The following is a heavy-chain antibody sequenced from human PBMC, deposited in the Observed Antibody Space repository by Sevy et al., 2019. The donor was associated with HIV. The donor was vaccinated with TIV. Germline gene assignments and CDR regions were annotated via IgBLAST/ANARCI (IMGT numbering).Heavy chain of an antibody. CDR1: GYRLIEVS. J-gene: IGHJ6*02. D-gene: IGHD2-15*01. CDR2: LDPEDGET. V-gene: IGHV1-24*01. CDR3: AADRGEDYCSGNSCQRHYYYGLDV. Sequence: ASVKVSCKVSGYRLIEVSMHWVRQAPGKGLEWMGHLDPEDGETIYAKTFQGRVTMNEDTSTDTAYMEVRSLRSEDTAVYYCAADRGEDYCSGNSCQRHYYYGLDVWGQGTTVTVSS.